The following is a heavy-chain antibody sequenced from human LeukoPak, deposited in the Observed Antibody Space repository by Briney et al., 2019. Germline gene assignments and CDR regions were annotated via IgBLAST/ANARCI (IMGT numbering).Heavy chain of an antibody. V-gene: IGHV4-30-4*01. CDR3: AREAGSCYTTTCSYYYYYMDV. J-gene: IGHJ6*03. D-gene: IGHD2-2*01. CDR1: GGSISSGDYY. CDR2: IYYSGST. Sequence: PSQTLSLTCTVSGGSISSGDYYWSWIRLPPGKGLEWIGYIYYSGSTYYNPSLKSRVTISVDTSKNQFSLKLSSVTAADTAVYYCAREAGSCYTTTCSYYYYYMDVWGKGTTVTVSS.